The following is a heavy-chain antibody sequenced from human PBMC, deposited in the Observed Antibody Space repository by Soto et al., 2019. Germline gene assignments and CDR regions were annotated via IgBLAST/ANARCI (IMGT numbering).Heavy chain of an antibody. CDR1: GCSISSGGYY. Sequence: PXETLSLTCTVSGCSISSGGYYWSWIRQHPGKGLEWIGYIYYSGSTYYNPSLKSRVTISVDTSKNQSSLKLSSVTAADTAVYYCARDRLQRSSSTSYYYGMDVWGQGTTVTVSS. V-gene: IGHV4-31*03. CDR3: ARDRLQRSSSTSYYYGMDV. D-gene: IGHD6-13*01. J-gene: IGHJ6*02. CDR2: IYYSGST.